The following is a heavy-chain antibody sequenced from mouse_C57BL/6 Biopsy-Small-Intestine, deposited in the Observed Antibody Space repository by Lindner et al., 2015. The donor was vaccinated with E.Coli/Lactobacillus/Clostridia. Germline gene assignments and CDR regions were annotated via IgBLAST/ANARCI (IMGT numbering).Heavy chain of an antibody. Sequence: VQLQESGGGLVKPGGSRKLSCAASGFTFSDYGMHWVRQAPEKGLEWVAYINSVSSTIYYADTLRGRFTISRDNAKNTLFLQMTSLRSEDTAMYYCARGDVGLYYALDYWGQGTSVTVSS. J-gene: IGHJ4*01. V-gene: IGHV5-17*01. CDR1: GFTFSDYG. CDR3: ARGDVGLYYALDY. CDR2: INSVSSTI.